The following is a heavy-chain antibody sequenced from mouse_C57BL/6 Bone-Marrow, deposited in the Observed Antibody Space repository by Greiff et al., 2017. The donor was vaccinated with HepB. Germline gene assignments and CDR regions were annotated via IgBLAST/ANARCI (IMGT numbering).Heavy chain of an antibody. V-gene: IGHV1-15*01. CDR1: GYTFTDYE. J-gene: IGHJ2*01. CDR2: IDPETGGT. Sequence: QVQLQQSGAELVRPGASVTLSCKASGYTFTDYEMHWVKQTPVHGMEWIGAIDPETGGTAYNQKFKGKAILTADKSSSTAYMELRSLTSEDSAVYYCTRRVYGSSYWGQGTTLTVSS. D-gene: IGHD1-1*01. CDR3: TRRVYGSSY.